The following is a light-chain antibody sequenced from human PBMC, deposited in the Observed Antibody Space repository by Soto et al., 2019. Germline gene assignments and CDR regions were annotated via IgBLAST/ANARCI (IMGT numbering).Light chain of an antibody. Sequence: EIVLTQSPVTLSVSPGGTATLSCRASQNTYGNCAWFQQRPGQPPRLLIYSASTRATGIPARFSGSGSGTEFTLTITGLQSEDSASYYCLQNTAWPLTFGQGTKVEI. J-gene: IGKJ1*01. V-gene: IGKV3-15*01. CDR1: QNTYGN. CDR3: LQNTAWPLT. CDR2: SAS.